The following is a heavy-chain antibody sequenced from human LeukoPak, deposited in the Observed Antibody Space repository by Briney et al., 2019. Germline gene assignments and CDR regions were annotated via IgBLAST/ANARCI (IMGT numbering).Heavy chain of an antibody. Sequence: GESLKISCKGSGYSFTSYWIGWVRQMPGKGLEWMGIIYPGDSDTRYSPSFQGQVTISADKSISTAYLQWSSLKASDTAMYYCARTYDSSGYYYCYFDYWGQGTLDTVSS. V-gene: IGHV5-51*01. J-gene: IGHJ4*02. D-gene: IGHD3-22*01. CDR1: GYSFTSYW. CDR2: IYPGDSDT. CDR3: ARTYDSSGYYYCYFDY.